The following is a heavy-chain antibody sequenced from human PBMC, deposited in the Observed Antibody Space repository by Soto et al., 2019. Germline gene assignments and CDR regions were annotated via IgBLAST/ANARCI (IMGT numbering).Heavy chain of an antibody. D-gene: IGHD3-10*01. CDR3: ARDRRGFDALDV. Sequence: TLSLTCTVSGGSISSGGNYWSWIRHHPGKGLEWIGHIYYSGSTTNYNPSLKSRNTSLVNQSKNQFSLNLRSVTVSDTAVYYCARDRRGFDALDVWGQGTRVTV. CDR2: IYYSGSTT. CDR1: GGSISSGGNY. J-gene: IGHJ3*01. V-gene: IGHV4-31*03.